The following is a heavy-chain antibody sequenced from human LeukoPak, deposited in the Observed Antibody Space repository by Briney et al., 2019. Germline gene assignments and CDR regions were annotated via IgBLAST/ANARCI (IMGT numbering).Heavy chain of an antibody. CDR1: GFTFSSYS. J-gene: IGHJ3*02. Sequence: GGSLRLSCAASGFTFSSYSMNWVRQAPGKGLEWVSSISSSSSYIYYADSVKGRFTISRDKAKNSLYLQMNSLRAEDTAVYYCARVESDAFDIWGQGTMVTVSS. CDR2: ISSSSSYI. CDR3: ARVESDAFDI. V-gene: IGHV3-21*01.